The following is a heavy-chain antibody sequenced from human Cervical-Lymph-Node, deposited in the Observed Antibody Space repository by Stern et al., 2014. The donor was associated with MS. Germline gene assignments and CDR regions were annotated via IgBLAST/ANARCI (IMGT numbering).Heavy chain of an antibody. V-gene: IGHV4-39*02. Sequence: QVQLQESGPGLVRPSETLSLTCAVSGCSSRSATYYWGWIRQPPGKGLEWVGSFFNSGRTSYFPPLKGRSPLSVHTSKNTSSLKLSSVTAADTAVYYCASHLRGGNSQFDFWGQGILVTVSS. CDR2: FFNSGRT. J-gene: IGHJ4*02. CDR1: GCSSRSATYY. CDR3: ASHLRGGNSQFDF. D-gene: IGHD4-23*01.